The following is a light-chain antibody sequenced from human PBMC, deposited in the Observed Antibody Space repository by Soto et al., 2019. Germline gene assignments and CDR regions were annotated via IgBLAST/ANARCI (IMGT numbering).Light chain of an antibody. Sequence: DIVMTQSPATLSVSPGERATLSCRASQSISNNLAWYQKKPGQAPRLLIYGASTMDTGIPARFSGGGSGTEFTLTISSLQSEDFAVYYCQQYNNWWTFGQGTRVEIK. CDR3: QQYNNWWT. V-gene: IGKV3-15*01. CDR2: GAS. CDR1: QSISNN. J-gene: IGKJ1*01.